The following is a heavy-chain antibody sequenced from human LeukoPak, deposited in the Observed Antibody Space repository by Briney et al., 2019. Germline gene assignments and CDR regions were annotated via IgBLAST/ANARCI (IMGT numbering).Heavy chain of an antibody. CDR3: ARNPDRGAVVARDY. Sequence: ASVTVSCTASGYTFTGYYMHWVRQAPGQGLEWMGWINPNSGGTNYAQKFQGRDTMTRDTSISTAYMELSRRRSDDRDVYYCARNPDRGAVVARDYWGQGTLVTVSS. D-gene: IGHD6-19*01. J-gene: IGHJ4*02. CDR1: GYTFTGYY. V-gene: IGHV1-2*02. CDR2: INPNSGGT.